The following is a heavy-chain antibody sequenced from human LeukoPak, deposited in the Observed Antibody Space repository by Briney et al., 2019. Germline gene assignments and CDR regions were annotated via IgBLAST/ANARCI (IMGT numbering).Heavy chain of an antibody. CDR1: GFTFSTYV. V-gene: IGHV3-30*18. CDR3: ANEYSKGDV. D-gene: IGHD4-11*01. Sequence: AGGSLRLSCAASGFTFSTYVMHWVRQSPGKGLEWVAVISYDGSNINYADSVKGRFTTSRDNSRNTLYLQMNSLRAEDTAIYYCANEYSKGDVWGQGTTVTVSS. CDR2: ISYDGSNI. J-gene: IGHJ3*01.